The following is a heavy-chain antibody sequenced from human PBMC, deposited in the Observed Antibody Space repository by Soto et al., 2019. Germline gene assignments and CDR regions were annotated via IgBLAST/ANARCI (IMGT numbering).Heavy chain of an antibody. CDR2: ISWDSGTT. V-gene: IGHV3-9*01. CDR3: AKDEGGAWSVPRGGFYPYFGMDV. J-gene: IGHJ6*02. CDR1: GFTFGDSA. Sequence: PGGSLRLSCAASGFTFGDSAMHWVRLTSGSGRGLEWVSGISWDSGTTDYGDSVKGRFTISRDNAKNPLYLHMNSLGPEDTAIYYCAKDEGGAWSVPRGGFYPYFGMDVWGQGTTVTVSS. D-gene: IGHD3-3*01.